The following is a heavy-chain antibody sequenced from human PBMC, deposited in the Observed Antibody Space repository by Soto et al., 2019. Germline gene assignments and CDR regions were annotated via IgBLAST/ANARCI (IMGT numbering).Heavy chain of an antibody. CDR1: GVTFSSYW. J-gene: IGHJ6*02. D-gene: IGHD2-21*02. V-gene: IGHV3-30*18. CDR2: ISYDGSNK. CDR3: AKTRTASSSYYYYYGMDV. Sequence: GGCLRLSCAASGVTFSSYWMHWVRQAPGKGLEWVAVISYDGSNKYYADSVNGRFTISRDNSKNTVYLQMNSLRAEDTAVYFCAKTRTASSSYYYYYGMDVWGHGTKVTVSS.